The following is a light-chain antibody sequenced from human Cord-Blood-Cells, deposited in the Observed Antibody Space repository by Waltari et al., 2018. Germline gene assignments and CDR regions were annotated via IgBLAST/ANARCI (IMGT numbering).Light chain of an antibody. CDR1: QSVSSN. Sequence: EIVMTQSPATLSVSPGERATLSCRASQSVSSNLAWYQQKPGQPPSLLIYGAPTRATGIPARLSGSGAGTEFTLTISSRQSEDFAVYYCQQYNNWPPYTFGQGTKLEIK. CDR2: GAP. V-gene: IGKV3-15*01. J-gene: IGKJ2*01. CDR3: QQYNNWPPYT.